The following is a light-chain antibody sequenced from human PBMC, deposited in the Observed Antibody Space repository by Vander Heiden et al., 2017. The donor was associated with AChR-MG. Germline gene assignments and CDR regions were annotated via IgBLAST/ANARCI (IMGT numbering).Light chain of an antibody. J-gene: IGLJ3*02. V-gene: IGLV2-14*01. CDR1: SSDVGDYNY. CDR3: SSYTSSSTRV. Sequence: QSALTQLPPVAGSPGQSITSSCTGTSSDVGDYNYASWYQQHPGKAPKLMIYEVSNRPSGVSNRFSGSKSGNTASLTISGLQAEDEAGYYCSSYTSSSTRVFGGGTKLTVL. CDR2: EVS.